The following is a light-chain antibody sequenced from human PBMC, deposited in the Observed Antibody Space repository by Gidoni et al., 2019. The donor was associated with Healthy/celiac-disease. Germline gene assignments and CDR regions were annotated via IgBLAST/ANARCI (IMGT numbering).Light chain of an antibody. CDR2: DAS. J-gene: IGKJ5*01. CDR3: QQYDNLAIT. CDR1: KDISNY. Sequence: DIQMTQSPSYLSASVGDRVTITGQASKDISNYLNWYQQKPGKAPKLLIYDASNLETGVPSRFSGSGSVTDFPFSISSLQPEDIATYYCQQYDNLAITFGQGTRLEIK. V-gene: IGKV1-33*01.